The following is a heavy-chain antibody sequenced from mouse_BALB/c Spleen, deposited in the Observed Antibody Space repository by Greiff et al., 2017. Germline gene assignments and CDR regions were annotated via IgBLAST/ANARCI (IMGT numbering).Heavy chain of an antibody. D-gene: IGHD1-1*01. J-gene: IGHJ2*01. CDR2: INSNGGST. V-gene: IGHV5-6-3*01. Sequence: EVKLVESGGGLVQPGGSLKLSCAASGFTFSSYGMSWVRQTPDKRLELVATINSNGGSTYYPDSVKGRFTISRDNAKNTLYLQMSSLKSEDTAMYYCAREPLLRSYYFDYWGQGTTLTVSS. CDR3: AREPLLRSYYFDY. CDR1: GFTFSSYG.